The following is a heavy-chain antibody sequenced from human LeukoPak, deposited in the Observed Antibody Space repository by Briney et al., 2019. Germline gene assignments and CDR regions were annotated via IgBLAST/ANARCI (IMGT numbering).Heavy chain of an antibody. CDR3: ARDNSVRDEAWWFNP. Sequence: ASVKVSCKASGGTFSSYAISWVRQAPGQGLEWMGGIIPIFGTANYAQKFQGRVTITADESTSTAYMELSSLRSGDTAVYYCARDNSVRDEAWWFNPWGQGTLVTVSS. D-gene: IGHD5-24*01. V-gene: IGHV1-69*13. CDR1: GGTFSSYA. J-gene: IGHJ5*02. CDR2: IIPIFGTA.